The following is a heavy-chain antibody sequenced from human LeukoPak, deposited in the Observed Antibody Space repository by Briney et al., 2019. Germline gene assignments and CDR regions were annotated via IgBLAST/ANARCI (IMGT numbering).Heavy chain of an antibody. D-gene: IGHD3-16*02. CDR1: GFTFDDYA. CDR3: AKDRSYDYVWGSYRYRPFDAFDI. V-gene: IGHV3-9*01. CDR2: ISWNSGSI. Sequence: PGRSLRLSCAASGFTFDDYAMHWVRHAPGKGLEWVSGISWNSGSIGYADSVKGRFTISRDNAKNSLYLQINSLRAEDTALYYCAKDRSYDYVWGSYRYRPFDAFDIWGQGTMVTVSS. J-gene: IGHJ3*02.